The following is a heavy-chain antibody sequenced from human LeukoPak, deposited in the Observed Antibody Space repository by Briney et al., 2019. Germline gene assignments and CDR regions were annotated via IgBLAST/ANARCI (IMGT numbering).Heavy chain of an antibody. CDR1: GFTFSSYG. Sequence: GGSLTLSCTASGFTFSSYGMSWVRQTPGKGLEWVAIFSYYGGNELRAVSVKGRFTISRDNSKHTLFLEMNSMRAEDTAVYYCARLYSPRYCSSTSCYQSHTALDYWGQGTLVTVSS. CDR3: ARLYSPRYCSSTSCYQSHTALDY. D-gene: IGHD2-2*01. V-gene: IGHV3-33*07. J-gene: IGHJ4*02. CDR2: FSYYGGNE.